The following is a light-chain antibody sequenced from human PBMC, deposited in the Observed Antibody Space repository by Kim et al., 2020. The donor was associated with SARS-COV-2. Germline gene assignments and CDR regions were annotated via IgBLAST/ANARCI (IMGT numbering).Light chain of an antibody. V-gene: IGLV1-44*01. CDR2: SNN. CDR1: SSNIGSNT. J-gene: IGLJ2*01. CDR3: AAWDDSLNGVV. Sequence: ELTQPPSASGTPGQRVTISCSGSSSNIGSNTVNWYQQLPGTAPKLLIYSNNQRPSGVPDRFSGSKSGTSASLAISGLQSEDEAEYYCAAWDDSLNGVVFGGGTQLTVL.